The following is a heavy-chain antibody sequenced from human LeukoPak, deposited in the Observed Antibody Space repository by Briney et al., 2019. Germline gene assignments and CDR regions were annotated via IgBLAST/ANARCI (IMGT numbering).Heavy chain of an antibody. J-gene: IGHJ4*02. D-gene: IGHD1-1*01. CDR1: GFTFDDYA. CDR2: LRWNSDNI. CDR3: AKDFNDFSGFDY. Sequence: GRSLRLSCAASGFTFDDYAMHWVRQAPGKGLVWVAGLRWNSDNIVYVDSVKGRFSISRDNAKNSLYLQMNSLKPEDTGLYFCAKDFNDFSGFDYWGQGTLVTVSS. V-gene: IGHV3-9*01.